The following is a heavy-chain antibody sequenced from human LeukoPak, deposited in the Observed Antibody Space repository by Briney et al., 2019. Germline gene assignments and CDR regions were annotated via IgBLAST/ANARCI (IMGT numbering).Heavy chain of an antibody. CDR1: GGAISNSNW. CDR3: ARHGSGTYFES. V-gene: IGHV4-4*02. J-gene: IGHJ4*02. Sequence: SGTLSLTCAVSGGAISNSNWWSWVRQPPGKGLEWIGEIYHSGRDNYNPSLKSRVTISIDKSNNQFSLKLSSVTAADTAVYYCARHGSGTYFESWGQGTLVTVSS. CDR2: IYHSGRD. D-gene: IGHD3-10*01.